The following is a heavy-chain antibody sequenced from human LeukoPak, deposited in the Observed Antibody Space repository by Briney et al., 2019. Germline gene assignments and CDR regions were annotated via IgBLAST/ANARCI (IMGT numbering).Heavy chain of an antibody. J-gene: IGHJ5*02. CDR1: GDSISSYY. D-gene: IGHD2-2*01. CDR2: IYYSGST. CDR3: ARDHCSSTSCRFDP. Sequence: SETLSLTCTVSGDSISSYYWSWLRQPPGKGLEWIGYIYYSGSTNYNPSLKSRVTISVDPSKNQFSLKLSSVTAADTAVYYCARDHCSSTSCRFDPWGQGTLVTVSS. V-gene: IGHV4-59*01.